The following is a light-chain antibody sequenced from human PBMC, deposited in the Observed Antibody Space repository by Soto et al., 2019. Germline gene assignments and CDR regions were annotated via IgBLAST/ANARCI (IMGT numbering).Light chain of an antibody. CDR1: QTISTW. V-gene: IGKV1-5*03. Sequence: IQMTQSPSTLSASVGDRVTFTCRASQTISTWLAWYQQKPGEAPKLLIYNASTLEVGVPSRFSASGSGTEFTLTINNLQPADFATYYCQQYNSYPWTFGQGTKV. CDR2: NAS. CDR3: QQYNSYPWT. J-gene: IGKJ1*01.